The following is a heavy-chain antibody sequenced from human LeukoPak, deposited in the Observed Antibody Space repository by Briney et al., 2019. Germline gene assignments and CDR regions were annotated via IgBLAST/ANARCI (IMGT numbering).Heavy chain of an antibody. Sequence: GGSLRLSCAASGFTFGSYAMSWVRQAPGKGLEWVSAMSGSGGSTYYGDSVKGRFTISRDNSKNTLYLQMNSLRADDTAVYYCAKEGSPMVATTLDVWGQGTTVTVSS. D-gene: IGHD5-12*01. V-gene: IGHV3-23*01. CDR3: AKEGSPMVATTLDV. CDR2: MSGSGGST. J-gene: IGHJ6*02. CDR1: GFTFGSYA.